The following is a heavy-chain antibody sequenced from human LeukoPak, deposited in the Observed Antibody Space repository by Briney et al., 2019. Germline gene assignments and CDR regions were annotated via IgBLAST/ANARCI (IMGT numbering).Heavy chain of an antibody. CDR2: IWYDGSNK. CDR1: GFTFSSYG. J-gene: IGHJ4*02. D-gene: IGHD4-23*01. V-gene: IGHV3-33*01. Sequence: GGSLRLSCAASGFTFSSYGMHWVRQAPGKGLEWVAVIWYDGSNKYYADSVKGRFTISRDNSKNTLYLQMNSLRAEDTAVYYCARTPRWTYYFDYWGQGTLVTVSS. CDR3: ARTPRWTYYFDY.